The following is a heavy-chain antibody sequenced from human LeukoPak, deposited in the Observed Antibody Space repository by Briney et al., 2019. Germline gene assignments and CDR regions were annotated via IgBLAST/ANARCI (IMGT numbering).Heavy chain of an antibody. D-gene: IGHD2-2*01. Sequence: SETLSLTCAVHGGSFSGYYWSWIRQPPGKGLGWIGEINHGGSTNYNPSLKSRVTISVDTSKNQLSLKLSSVTAADTAVYYYARGPCTSTRCYGMDVWGQGTTVTVSS. CDR2: INHGGST. J-gene: IGHJ6*02. CDR3: ARGPCTSTRCYGMDV. CDR1: GGSFSGYY. V-gene: IGHV4-34*01.